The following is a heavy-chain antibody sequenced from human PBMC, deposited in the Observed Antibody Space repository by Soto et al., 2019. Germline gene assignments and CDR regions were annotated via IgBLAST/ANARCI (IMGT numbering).Heavy chain of an antibody. Sequence: SETLSLTCAVYGGSFSGYYWSWIRQPPGKGLEWIGYIYYSGSTYYNPSLKSRVTISVDTSKNHFSLKLSSVTAADTAVYYCARGVVVVVPAAPSKAFDIWGQGTMVTVSS. CDR2: IYYSGST. J-gene: IGHJ3*02. D-gene: IGHD2-2*01. CDR1: GGSFSGYY. V-gene: IGHV4-34*09. CDR3: ARGVVVVVPAAPSKAFDI.